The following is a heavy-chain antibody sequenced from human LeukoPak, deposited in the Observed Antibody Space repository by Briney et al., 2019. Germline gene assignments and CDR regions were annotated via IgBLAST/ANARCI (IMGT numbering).Heavy chain of an antibody. CDR1: GGTFSSYA. V-gene: IGHV1-69*01. J-gene: IGHJ4*02. D-gene: IGHD6-13*01. Sequence: ASVKVPCKASGGTFSSYAISWVRQAPGQGLEWMGGIIPIFGTANYAQKFQGRVTITADESTSTAYMELSSLRSEDTAVYYCARGFQPAAAGDYWGQGTLVTVSS. CDR2: IIPIFGTA. CDR3: ARGFQPAAAGDY.